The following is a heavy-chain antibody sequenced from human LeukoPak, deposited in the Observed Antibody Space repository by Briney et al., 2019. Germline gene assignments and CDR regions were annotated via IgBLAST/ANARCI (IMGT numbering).Heavy chain of an antibody. D-gene: IGHD6-6*01. V-gene: IGHV1-8*01. CDR1: GYTFTSYD. Sequence: GASVKVSCKASGYTFTSYDINWVRQATGQGLEWMGWKNPNSGNTGYAQKFQRRVTMTRNTSISTACMELSSLRSEDTAVYYCARGPGGSSSHYYYYYMDVWGKGTTVTVSS. CDR3: ARGPGGSSSHYYYYYMDV. J-gene: IGHJ6*03. CDR2: KNPNSGNT.